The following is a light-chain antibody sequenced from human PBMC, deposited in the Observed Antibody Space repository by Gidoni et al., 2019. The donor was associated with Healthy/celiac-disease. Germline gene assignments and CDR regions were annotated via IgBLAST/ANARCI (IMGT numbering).Light chain of an antibody. CDR1: QSISSY. CDR2: AAS. CDR3: QQSYSTPYT. J-gene: IGKJ2*01. V-gene: IGKV1-39*01. Sequence: DIKMTQSPSSLSASVGDRVTITCRASQSISSYLNWYQQKPGKAPKLLIYAASSLQSGVPSRFSGSGSGTDFTLTISSLQPEVFATYYCQQSYSTPYTFGQGTKLEIK.